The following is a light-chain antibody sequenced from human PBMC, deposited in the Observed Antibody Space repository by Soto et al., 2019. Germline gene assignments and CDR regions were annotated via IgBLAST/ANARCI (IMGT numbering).Light chain of an antibody. J-gene: IGLJ3*02. CDR1: SSDVGGYNY. CDR3: SSYGGSNNLV. V-gene: IGLV2-8*01. CDR2: EVS. Sequence: QSALTQPPSASGSPGQSVTISCTGSSSDVGGYNYVSWYQQHPGKAPKLMIYEVSKRPPGVPDRFSGSKSGYTASLTVSGLQAEDEADYYCSSYGGSNNLVFGGGTQLTVL.